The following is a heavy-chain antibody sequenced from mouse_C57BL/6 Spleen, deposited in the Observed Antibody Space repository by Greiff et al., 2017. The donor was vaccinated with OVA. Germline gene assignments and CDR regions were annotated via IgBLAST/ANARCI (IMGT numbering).Heavy chain of an antibody. J-gene: IGHJ3*01. V-gene: IGHV1-42*01. CDR3: ARYYYGSIAWFAY. CDR2: INPSTGGT. Sequence: VQLQQSGPELVKPWASVKISCTASGYSFTGYYMNWVKQSPEKSLEWIGEINPSTGGTTYNQKFKAKATLTVDKSSSTAYMQLKSLTSEDSAVYYCARYYYGSIAWFAYWGQGTLVTVSA. D-gene: IGHD1-1*01. CDR1: GYSFTGYY.